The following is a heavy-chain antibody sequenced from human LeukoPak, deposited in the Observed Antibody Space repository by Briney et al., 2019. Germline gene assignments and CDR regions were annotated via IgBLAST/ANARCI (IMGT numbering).Heavy chain of an antibody. Sequence: PGGSLRLSCAASGFTFSSYAMHWVRQAPGKGLEWVAVISYDGSNKYYADSVKGRFTISRDNSKNTLYLQMNNLRAEDTAVYYCAGNTYYYDSSGLNWGQGTLVTVSS. CDR1: GFTFSSYA. CDR3: AGNTYYYDSSGLN. V-gene: IGHV3-30-3*01. D-gene: IGHD3-22*01. CDR2: ISYDGSNK. J-gene: IGHJ4*02.